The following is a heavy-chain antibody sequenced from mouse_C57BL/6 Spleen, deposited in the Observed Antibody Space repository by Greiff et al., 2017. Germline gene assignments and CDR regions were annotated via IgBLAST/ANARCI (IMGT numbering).Heavy chain of an antibody. CDR1: GYTFTSYW. D-gene: IGHD1-1*01. CDR3: ASYYGSSIFAY. Sequence: VQLKASGTVLARPGASVKMSCKTSGYTFTSYWMHWVKQRPGTGLEWIGAIYPGNSDTSYNQKLKGKAQLTAVTSASTAYMELSSLTNEDSAVYYCASYYGSSIFAYWGQGTLVTVSA. V-gene: IGHV1-5*01. CDR2: IYPGNSDT. J-gene: IGHJ3*01.